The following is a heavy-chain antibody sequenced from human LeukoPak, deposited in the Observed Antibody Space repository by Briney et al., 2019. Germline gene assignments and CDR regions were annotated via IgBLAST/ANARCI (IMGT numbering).Heavy chain of an antibody. Sequence: GASVKVSCKASGYTFTGYCMHWVRQAPGQGLEWMGWINPNSGGTNYAQKFQGRVTMTRDTSISTAYMELSRLRSDDTAVYYCARPYDTSGYYYYWYFDLWGRGTLVTVSS. D-gene: IGHD3-22*01. CDR1: GYTFTGYC. CDR2: INPNSGGT. CDR3: ARPYDTSGYYYYWYFDL. J-gene: IGHJ2*01. V-gene: IGHV1-2*02.